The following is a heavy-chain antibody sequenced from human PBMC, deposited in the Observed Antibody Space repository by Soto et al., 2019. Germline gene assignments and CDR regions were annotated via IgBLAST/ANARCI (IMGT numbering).Heavy chain of an antibody. J-gene: IGHJ4*02. D-gene: IGHD1-26*01. CDR1: GFTFSSYG. CDR2: IWYDGSNK. Sequence: QVQLVESGGGVVQPGRSLRLSCAASGFTFSSYGMHWVRQAPGKGLEWVAVIWYDGSNKYYADSVKGRFTISRDNSKNTLYRQMNSLRAEDTAVYYCAREGLRELLLPDYWGQGTLVTVSS. V-gene: IGHV3-33*01. CDR3: AREGLRELLLPDY.